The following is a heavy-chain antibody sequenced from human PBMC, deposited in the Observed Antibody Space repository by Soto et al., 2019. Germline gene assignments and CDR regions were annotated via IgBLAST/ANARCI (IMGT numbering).Heavy chain of an antibody. Sequence: SETLSLTCTVSGGSVSSGSYYWSWIRQPPGKGLEWIGYIYYSGSTNYNPSLKSRVTISVDTSKNQFSLKLSSVTAADTAVYYCARSIAMFGVANRNGFDPWGQGTLVTVYS. CDR3: ARSIAMFGVANRNGFDP. D-gene: IGHD3-3*01. CDR2: IYYSGST. J-gene: IGHJ5*02. V-gene: IGHV4-61*01. CDR1: GGSVSSGSYY.